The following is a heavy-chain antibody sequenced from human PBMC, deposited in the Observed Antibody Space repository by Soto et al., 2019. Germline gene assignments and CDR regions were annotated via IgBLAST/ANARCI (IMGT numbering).Heavy chain of an antibody. CDR2: INPSGGST. J-gene: IGHJ6*02. D-gene: IGHD3-3*01. CDR3: ARVITIFGVASYGMDV. V-gene: IGHV1-46*01. CDR1: GYTSTSYY. Sequence: ASVKVSCKASGYTSTSYYMHWVRQAPGQGLEWMGIINPSGGSTSYAQKFQGRVTMTRDTSASTAYMELSSLRSEDTAVYYCARVITIFGVASYGMDVWGQGTTVTVSS.